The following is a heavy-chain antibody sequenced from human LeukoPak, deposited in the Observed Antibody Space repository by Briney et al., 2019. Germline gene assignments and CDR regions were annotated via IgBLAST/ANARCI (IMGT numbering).Heavy chain of an antibody. D-gene: IGHD3-10*01. CDR2: IKEDGSDK. CDR3: ARIVAYGFDV. Sequence: GGSLRLSCAASGFTFSRYWMSWVRQAPGKGLEWVGNIKEDGSDKYYVESVRGRFTISRDNAKNSMYLQTNSLRVEDTAIYYCARIVAYGFDVWGKGTTVTVSS. CDR1: GFTFSRYW. J-gene: IGHJ6*04. V-gene: IGHV3-7*03.